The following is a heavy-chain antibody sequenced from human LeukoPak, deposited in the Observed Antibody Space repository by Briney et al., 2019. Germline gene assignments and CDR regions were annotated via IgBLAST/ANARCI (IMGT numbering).Heavy chain of an antibody. Sequence: GASVKLSCKASGYPFPSYDISWVRHPPGQGLEWIGRINSYSGNTKSVQNLQGRVTINTDTSTSTTYMELRSLRSDDTAVYYCARDIAARFDSCGQGTLATVSS. D-gene: IGHD6-6*01. CDR2: INSYSGNT. V-gene: IGHV1-18*01. CDR3: ARDIAARFDS. J-gene: IGHJ4*02. CDR1: GYPFPSYD.